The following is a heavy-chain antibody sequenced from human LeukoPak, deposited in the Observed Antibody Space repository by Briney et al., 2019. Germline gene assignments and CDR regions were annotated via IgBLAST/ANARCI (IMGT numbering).Heavy chain of an antibody. CDR3: ARHDWVY. D-gene: IGHD3-9*01. J-gene: IGHJ4*02. CDR2: IYYSGST. Sequence: SETLSLTCTVSGGSISSYYWSWTRQPPGKGLEWIGYIYYSGSTNYNPSLKSRVTISVDTSKNQFSLKLSSVTAADTAVYYCARHDWVYWGQGTLVTVSS. V-gene: IGHV4-59*01. CDR1: GGSISSYY.